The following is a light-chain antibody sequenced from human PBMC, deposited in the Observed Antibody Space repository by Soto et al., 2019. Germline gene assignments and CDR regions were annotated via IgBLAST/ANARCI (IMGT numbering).Light chain of an antibody. Sequence: EIVMTQSPATLSVSLGERATLSCRASQSVSSNLAWYQVKPGQAPRLLIYGASTRATGIPARFSGSGSGTEFTLTISSLQSEDFAVYYCQQYDNGWTFGQGTKVEIK. CDR3: QQYDNGWT. J-gene: IGKJ1*01. CDR1: QSVSSN. CDR2: GAS. V-gene: IGKV3-15*01.